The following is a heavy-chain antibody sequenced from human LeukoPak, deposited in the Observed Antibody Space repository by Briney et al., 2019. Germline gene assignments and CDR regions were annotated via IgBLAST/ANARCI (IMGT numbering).Heavy chain of an antibody. D-gene: IGHD6-13*01. CDR2: IYPGDSDT. J-gene: IGHJ6*03. Sequence: GESLQISCKGSGYSFTSYWIGWVRQMPGKGLAGMGIIYPGDSDTRYSPSFQGQVTISADKSISTAYLQWSSLKASDTAMYYCARPRIAAAGNVYYMDVWGKGTTVTVSS. CDR3: ARPRIAAAGNVYYMDV. CDR1: GYSFTSYW. V-gene: IGHV5-51*01.